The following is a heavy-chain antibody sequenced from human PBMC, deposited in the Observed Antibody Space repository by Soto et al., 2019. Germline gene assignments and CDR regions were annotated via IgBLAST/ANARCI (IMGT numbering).Heavy chain of an antibody. D-gene: IGHD6-19*01. CDR2: IDPSDSYT. J-gene: IGHJ5*02. Sequence: GESLKISCKGSGYSFTSYWISWVRQMPGKGLEWMGRIDPSDSYTNYSPSFQGHVTISADKSISTAYLQWSSLKASDTAMYYCASSAVPYSSGWYGGHWFDPWGQGTLVTVSS. CDR1: GYSFTSYW. V-gene: IGHV5-10-1*01. CDR3: ASSAVPYSSGWYGGHWFDP.